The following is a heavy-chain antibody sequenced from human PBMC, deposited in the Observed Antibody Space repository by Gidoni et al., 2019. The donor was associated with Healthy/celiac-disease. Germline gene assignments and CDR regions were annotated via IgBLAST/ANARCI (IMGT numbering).Heavy chain of an antibody. V-gene: IGHV3-21*01. Sequence: EVQPVESGGGLVRPGGSMRLSCASSGFTFSSYSMNWVRQAPGKGLEWVSSISSSSSYIYYADSVKGRFTISRDNAKNSLYLQVNSLRAEDTAVYYCAREGSPNWFDPWGQGTLVTVSS. CDR2: ISSSSSYI. J-gene: IGHJ5*02. CDR1: GFTFSSYS. CDR3: AREGSPNWFDP.